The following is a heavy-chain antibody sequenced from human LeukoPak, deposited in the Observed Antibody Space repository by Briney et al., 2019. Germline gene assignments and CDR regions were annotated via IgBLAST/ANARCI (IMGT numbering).Heavy chain of an antibody. J-gene: IGHJ4*02. Sequence: GGSLRLSCAASGFTVSSNYMTWVRQAPGKGLEWVSVIYSGGRPYYANSVKCRFTISRDNSKNTLYLQMNSLRAEDTAVYYCARRSGIAVAGAFDYWGQGTLVTVSS. CDR2: IYSGGRP. CDR1: GFTVSSNY. D-gene: IGHD6-19*01. V-gene: IGHV3-53*01. CDR3: ARRSGIAVAGAFDY.